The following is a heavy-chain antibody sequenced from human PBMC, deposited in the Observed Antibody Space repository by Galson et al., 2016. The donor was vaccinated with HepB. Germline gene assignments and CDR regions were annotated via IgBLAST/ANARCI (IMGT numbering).Heavy chain of an antibody. Sequence: SLRLSCAASGFTFTNYGMSWVRQAPGKGLEWVTAVTKTGITTHYADSVRGRFITSRDNSKNTLYLQMDSLRAEDTAVYYCAKEIVEWHGAFDIWGQGALVSVSS. D-gene: IGHD3-3*01. V-gene: IGHV3-23*01. CDR3: AKEIVEWHGAFDI. CDR2: VTKTGITT. CDR1: GFTFTNYG. J-gene: IGHJ3*02.